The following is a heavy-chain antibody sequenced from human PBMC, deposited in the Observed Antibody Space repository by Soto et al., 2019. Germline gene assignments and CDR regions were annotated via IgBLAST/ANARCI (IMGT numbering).Heavy chain of an antibody. CDR3: AADLAPTAPYNWFEP. J-gene: IGHJ5*02. V-gene: IGHV1-58*02. D-gene: IGHD1-1*01. CDR2: IVVGSGNT. Sequence: GASVKVSCKASGFTFSSSGIHWVRQARGQRLEWIGWIVVGSGNTNYAQKFQERVTITRDVSTNTAYMELTSLRSEDTAVYYCAADLAPTAPYNWFEPWGQGTLVTVSS. CDR1: GFTFSSSG.